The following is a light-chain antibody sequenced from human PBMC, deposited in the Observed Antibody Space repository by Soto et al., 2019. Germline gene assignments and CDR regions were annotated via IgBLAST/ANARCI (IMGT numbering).Light chain of an antibody. CDR3: QQTYSTQYT. V-gene: IGKV1-39*01. CDR2: TSG. J-gene: IGKJ2*01. CDR1: QRITTY. Sequence: IQMTQSPSSLSASVGDRVTITCRASQRITTYLNWYQQKPGEAPKLLISTSGTLQRGVPSRFSGSGSWTNFTLTITALRPEDFATYFCQQTYSTQYTFGQGTKLEIK.